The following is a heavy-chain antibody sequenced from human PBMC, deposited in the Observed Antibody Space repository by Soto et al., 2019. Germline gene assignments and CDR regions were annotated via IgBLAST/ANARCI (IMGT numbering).Heavy chain of an antibody. CDR2: TYYRSKWYN. V-gene: IGHV6-1*01. CDR3: AKSGITGTTFAFDI. CDR1: GDSVSSNSAA. D-gene: IGHD1-7*01. Sequence: SQTLSVPCGISGDSVSSNSAAWNWIRQSPSRGLEWLGRTYYRSKWYNDYAVSVKSRITINPDTSKNQFSLQLNSVTPEDTAVYYCAKSGITGTTFAFDIWGQGTMVTVS. J-gene: IGHJ3*02.